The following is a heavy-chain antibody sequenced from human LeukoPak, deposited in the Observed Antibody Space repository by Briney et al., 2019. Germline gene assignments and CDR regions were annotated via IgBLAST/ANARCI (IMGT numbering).Heavy chain of an antibody. CDR2: IHTSGCT. D-gene: IGHD1-26*01. V-gene: IGHV4-4*07. CDR3: ARDLRGASDAFDI. J-gene: IGHJ3*02. CDR1: GCSISSYY. Sequence: PSETLSLTCTVSGCSISSYYWSWIRQPAGKGLEWVGRIHTSGCTNYNPSLKSRVTMSVDTSKNQFSLKLSSVTAADTAVYYCARDLRGASDAFDIWGQGTMVTVSS.